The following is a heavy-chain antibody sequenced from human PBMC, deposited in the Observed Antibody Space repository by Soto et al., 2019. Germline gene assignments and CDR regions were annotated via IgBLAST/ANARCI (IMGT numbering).Heavy chain of an antibody. V-gene: IGHV4-31*03. CDR1: GGSISSGDYY. J-gene: IGHJ6*02. Sequence: PSETLSLTCTVSGGSISSGDYYWSWIRQPPGKGLEWIGYIYYSGSTYYNPSLKSRVTISEDTSKNQFSLKLSSVTAADTAVYYCATPGGGYNRDYYGMDVWGQGTTVTVSS. D-gene: IGHD6-13*01. CDR2: IYYSGST. CDR3: ATPGGGYNRDYYGMDV.